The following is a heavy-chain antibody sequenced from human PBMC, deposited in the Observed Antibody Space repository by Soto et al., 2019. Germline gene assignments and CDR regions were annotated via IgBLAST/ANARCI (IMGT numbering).Heavy chain of an antibody. D-gene: IGHD6-6*01. CDR1: GGSFSGYY. CDR3: VGGRGYNRSSLIDY. CDR2: INHSGST. V-gene: IGHV4-34*01. J-gene: IGHJ4*02. Sequence: SETLSLTCAVYGGSFSGYYWSWIRQPPGKGLEWIGEINHSGSTNYNPSLKSRVTISVDTSKNQFSLKLRSVTAADTAVFYCVGGRGYNRSSLIDYWGQGTLVTVSS.